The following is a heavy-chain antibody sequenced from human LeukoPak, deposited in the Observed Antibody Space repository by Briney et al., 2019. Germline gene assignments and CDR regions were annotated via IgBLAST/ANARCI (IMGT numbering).Heavy chain of an antibody. D-gene: IGHD5-18*01. CDR2: ISGSGGST. CDR1: EFTFSTYS. CDR3: AKALIRGYSYGTYDY. V-gene: IGHV3-23*01. J-gene: IGHJ4*02. Sequence: PGGSLRLSCAASEFTFSTYSMNWVRQAPGKGLEWVSAISGSGGSTYYADSVKGRFTISRDNSKNTLYLQMNSLRAEDTAVYYCAKALIRGYSYGTYDYWGQGTLVTVSS.